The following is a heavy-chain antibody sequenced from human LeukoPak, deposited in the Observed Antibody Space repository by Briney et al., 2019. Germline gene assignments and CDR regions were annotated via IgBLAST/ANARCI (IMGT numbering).Heavy chain of an antibody. J-gene: IGHJ4*02. Sequence: GGSLRLSCAASGFTFSSYSMNWVRQAPGKGLEWISYISSGSTTIYYADSVKGRFTISRDNAKNSLYLQMNSLRAEDTAVYYCAPQRGFRLLDRYFESWGQGTLVTVSS. CDR3: APQRGFRLLDRYFES. D-gene: IGHD5-18*01. CDR2: ISSGSTTI. V-gene: IGHV3-48*01. CDR1: GFTFSSYS.